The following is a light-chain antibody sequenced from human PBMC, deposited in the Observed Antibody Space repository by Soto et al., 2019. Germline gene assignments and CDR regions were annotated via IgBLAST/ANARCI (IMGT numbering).Light chain of an antibody. J-gene: IGKJ5*01. Sequence: DIQMTQSPSSXXSXXXXXXXXXCRASQGLSNYLAWYQQKPGKAPKLLIYDASNLEAGVPSRFRGSGSGTDFTFTISRLQPEDIATYYCQQYENLPTFGQGTRLENK. CDR3: QQYENLPT. CDR1: QGLSNY. CDR2: DAS. V-gene: IGKV1-33*01.